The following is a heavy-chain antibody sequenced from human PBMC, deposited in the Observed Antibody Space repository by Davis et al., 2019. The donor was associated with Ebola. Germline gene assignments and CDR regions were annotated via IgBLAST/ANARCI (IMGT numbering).Heavy chain of an antibody. Sequence: SETLSLTCAVSGGSISSSNWWSWVRQPPGKGLEWIGEIYHSGSTNYNPSLKRRVTISVDKSKNQFSLKLSSVTAADTAVYYCAREGDSGSYYLDYWGQGTLVTVSS. CDR3: AREGDSGSYYLDY. V-gene: IGHV4-4*02. CDR2: IYHSGST. CDR1: GGSISSSNW. D-gene: IGHD1-26*01. J-gene: IGHJ4*02.